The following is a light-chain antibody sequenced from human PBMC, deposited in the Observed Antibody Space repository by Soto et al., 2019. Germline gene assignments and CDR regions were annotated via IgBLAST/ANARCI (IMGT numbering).Light chain of an antibody. V-gene: IGKV3-15*01. J-gene: IGKJ1*01. CDR3: QQYNNWPPWT. Sequence: IAMTQSPATLSVSPGDRATLSCRASESISSNLAWYQRRPGQAPRLLIYGASTRATGIPARFSGSGSGTEFTLTISSLQSEDFAVYYCQQYNNWPPWTFGQGTKVDIK. CDR2: GAS. CDR1: ESISSN.